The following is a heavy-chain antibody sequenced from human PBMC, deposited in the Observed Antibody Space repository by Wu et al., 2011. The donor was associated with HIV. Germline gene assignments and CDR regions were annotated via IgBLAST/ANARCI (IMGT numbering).Heavy chain of an antibody. J-gene: IGHJ6*02. CDR2: ISTYSGNT. CDR3: ARGESGSSSFYGMDV. V-gene: IGHV1-18*01. D-gene: IGHD1-26*01. CDR1: GYTFSTSG. Sequence: QVQLVQSGAEVKKPGASVKVSCKASGYTFSTSGVSWVRQAPGQGLEWMGWISTYSGNTKYAQRLQGRVTMTTDTPANTAYMELRSLRSDDTAVYYXARGESGSSSFYGMDVWGQGTTVTVSS.